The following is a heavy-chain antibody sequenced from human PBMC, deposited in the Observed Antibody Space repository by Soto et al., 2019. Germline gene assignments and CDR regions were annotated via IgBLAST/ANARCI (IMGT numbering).Heavy chain of an antibody. D-gene: IGHD3-10*01. Sequence: ASVKVSCKVSGYTLTDLSMHWVRQALGKGLEWMGGFDPEDGETIYAQKFQGRVTMTEDTSTDTAYMELSSLRSEDTAVYYCATTRVTMPRPAFDIWGQGSILTASS. CDR3: ATTRVTMPRPAFDI. V-gene: IGHV1-24*01. J-gene: IGHJ3*02. CDR1: GYTLTDLS. CDR2: FDPEDGET.